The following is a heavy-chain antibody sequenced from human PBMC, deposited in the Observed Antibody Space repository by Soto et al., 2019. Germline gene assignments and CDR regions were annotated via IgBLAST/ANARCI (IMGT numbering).Heavy chain of an antibody. Sequence: GGSLRLSCAASGFTFSSYWMSWVRQAPGKGLEWVANIKQDGSEKYYVDSVSGRFTISRDNAKNSLYLQMNHLRAEDTAVYHCATTLSQRYYPFDYWGQGALVTVSS. J-gene: IGHJ4*02. V-gene: IGHV3-7*01. CDR2: IKQDGSEK. CDR3: ATTLSQRYYPFDY. CDR1: GFTFSSYW. D-gene: IGHD3-10*01.